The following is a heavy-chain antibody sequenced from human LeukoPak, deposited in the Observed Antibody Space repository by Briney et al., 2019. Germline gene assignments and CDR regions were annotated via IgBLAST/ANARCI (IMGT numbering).Heavy chain of an antibody. D-gene: IGHD5-12*01. Sequence: PSQTLSLTCTVSGGSISSGSYYWSWIRQPAGKGLEWIGRIYTSGSTNYNPSLKSRVTTSRDTPKNQFSLTLSSMTAADTATYYCVRASVDSGGAFDVWGQGTVVTVSS. CDR1: GGSISSGSYY. V-gene: IGHV4-61*02. CDR3: VRASVDSGGAFDV. J-gene: IGHJ3*01. CDR2: IYTSGST.